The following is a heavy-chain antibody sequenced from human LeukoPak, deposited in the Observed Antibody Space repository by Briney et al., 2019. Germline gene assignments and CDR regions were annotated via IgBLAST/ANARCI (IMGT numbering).Heavy chain of an antibody. CDR2: IYYSGST. Sequence: SETLSLTCTVSGGSISNSNYFWGWIRQPPGKGLEWIGSIYYSGSTYYNPSLKSRVTISVDTSKNQFSLKLSSVTAADTAVYYCAYPSHGAFDIWGQGTMVTVSS. V-gene: IGHV4-39*01. CDR3: AYPSHGAFDI. D-gene: IGHD3-16*02. J-gene: IGHJ3*02. CDR1: GGSISNSNYF.